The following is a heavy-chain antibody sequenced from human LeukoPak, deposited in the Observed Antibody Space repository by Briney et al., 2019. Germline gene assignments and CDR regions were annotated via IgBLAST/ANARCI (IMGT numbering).Heavy chain of an antibody. CDR2: ISSSSSCI. D-gene: IGHD3-3*01. Sequence: PGGSLRLSCAASGFTFSSYSMNWVRQAPGKGLEWVSSISSSSSCIYYADSVKGRFTISRDNAKNSLYLQMNSLRAEDTAVYYCARDHSDFWSTYHMDVWGKGTTVTVSS. CDR3: ARDHSDFWSTYHMDV. V-gene: IGHV3-21*01. CDR1: GFTFSSYS. J-gene: IGHJ6*03.